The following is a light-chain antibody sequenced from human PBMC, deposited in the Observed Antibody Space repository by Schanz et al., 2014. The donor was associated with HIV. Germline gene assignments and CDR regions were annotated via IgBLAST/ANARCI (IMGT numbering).Light chain of an antibody. CDR2: GAS. CDR3: QQYNDWPPIT. J-gene: IGKJ5*01. V-gene: IGKV3-15*01. CDR1: QSVSSY. Sequence: EIVLTQSPATLSLSPGERATLSCRASQSVSSYLAWYQQKPGQAPRLLIYGASSRATGIPARFSGSGSGTEFTFTISSLQSEDFAFYYCQQYNDWPPITFGQGTRLEVK.